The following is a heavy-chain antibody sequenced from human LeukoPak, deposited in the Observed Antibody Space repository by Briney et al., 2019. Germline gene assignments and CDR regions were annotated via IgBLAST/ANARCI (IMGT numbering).Heavy chain of an antibody. CDR3: ARDLSDFWSVSY. V-gene: IGHV3-23*01. D-gene: IGHD3-3*01. J-gene: IGHJ4*02. Sequence: GGSLRLSCAASGFTFSSYAMSWVRQAPGKGLEWVSAISGSGGSTYYADSVKGRFTISRDNAKNSLYLQMNSLRAEDTAVYYCARDLSDFWSVSYWGQGTLVTVSS. CDR1: GFTFSSYA. CDR2: ISGSGGST.